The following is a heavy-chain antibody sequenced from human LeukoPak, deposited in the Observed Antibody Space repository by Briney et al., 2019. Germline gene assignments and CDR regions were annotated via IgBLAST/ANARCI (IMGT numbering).Heavy chain of an antibody. D-gene: IGHD6-13*01. CDR3: ARSGSSWTQIFDY. Sequence: GGSLRLSCAASGFTFSDHYMDWVRQAPGKGLEWVGRIRNKANSYTTEYAASVKGRSTISRDDSKNSLYLQMNSLKTEDTAVYYCARSGSSWTQIFDYWGQGTLVTVSS. J-gene: IGHJ4*02. V-gene: IGHV3-72*01. CDR2: IRNKANSYTT. CDR1: GFTFSDHY.